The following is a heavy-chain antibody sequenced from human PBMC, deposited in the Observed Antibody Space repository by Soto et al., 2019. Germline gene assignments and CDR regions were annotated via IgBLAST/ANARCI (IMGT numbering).Heavy chain of an antibody. V-gene: IGHV4-39*01. CDR3: ARQVSWWVGTFD. CDR2: IHYSETT. CDR1: GVSMSNNNDY. Sequence: LSLTCSVSGVSMSNNNDYWGWIRQPPGKGLEWIGSIHYSETTKYNPSLKNRVSISVDTSKKQFSLRLSSVTAADTAVYYCARQVSWWVGTFDWGQGTLVTVSS. J-gene: IGHJ4*02. D-gene: IGHD2-15*01.